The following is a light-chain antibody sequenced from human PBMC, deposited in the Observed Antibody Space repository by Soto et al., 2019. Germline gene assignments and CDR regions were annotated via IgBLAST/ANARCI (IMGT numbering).Light chain of an antibody. CDR1: QDISNY. CDR3: QQYNSYS. J-gene: IGKJ1*01. Sequence: EIQRTQSPSSLSASVGYRVTITCQASQDISNYLNWYQQKPGKAPKLLIYDASNLETGVPSRFSGSGSGTEFTLTISSTQPDDFATYYCQQYNSYSFGQGTKVDIK. CDR2: DAS. V-gene: IGKV1-33*01.